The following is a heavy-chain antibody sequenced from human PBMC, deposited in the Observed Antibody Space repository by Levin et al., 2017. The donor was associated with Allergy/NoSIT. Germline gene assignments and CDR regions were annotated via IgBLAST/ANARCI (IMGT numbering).Heavy chain of an antibody. Sequence: GGSLRLSCAASGFSFSSYAMHWVRQASGKGLEWVAVTSYEGSNKYYADSVKGRFTISRDNSKNTLYLQMNSLRPEDTAVYYCARDGSFHYIDYWGQGTLVTVSS. CDR1: GFSFSSYA. CDR3: ARDGSFHYIDY. V-gene: IGHV3-30-3*01. CDR2: TSYEGSNK. D-gene: IGHD1-26*01. J-gene: IGHJ4*02.